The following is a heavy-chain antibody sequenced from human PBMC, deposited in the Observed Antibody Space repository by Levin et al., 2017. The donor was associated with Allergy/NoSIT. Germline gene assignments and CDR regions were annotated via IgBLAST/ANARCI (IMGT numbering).Heavy chain of an antibody. Sequence: GSLRLSCTVSGAFISNYYWSWIRQPPGKGLEWIGYISSSGSTIYNPSLDSRTIISLDMSKNHFSLRLRSVTAADTAVYYCATVPVYGLDVWGQGTTVTVS. V-gene: IGHV4-59*01. CDR2: ISSSGST. CDR3: ATVPVYGLDV. J-gene: IGHJ6*02. CDR1: GAFISNYY.